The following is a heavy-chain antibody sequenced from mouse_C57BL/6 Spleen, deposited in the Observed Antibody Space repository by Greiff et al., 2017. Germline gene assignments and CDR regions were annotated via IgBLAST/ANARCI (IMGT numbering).Heavy chain of an antibody. CDR3: YYGNYVRAMDY. Sequence: VQVVESGPELVKPGASVKISCKASGYAFSSSWMNWVKQRPGKGLEWIGRIYPGDGDTNYNGKFKGKATLTADKSSSTAYMQLSSLTSEDSAVYFCYYGNYVRAMDYWGQGTSVTVSS. J-gene: IGHJ4*01. CDR2: IYPGDGDT. V-gene: IGHV1-82*01. CDR1: GYAFSSSW. D-gene: IGHD2-1*01.